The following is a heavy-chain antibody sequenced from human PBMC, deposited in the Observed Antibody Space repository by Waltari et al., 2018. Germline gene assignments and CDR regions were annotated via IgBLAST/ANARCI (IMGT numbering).Heavy chain of an antibody. Sequence: QVQLQESGPGLVKPSETLSLTCAVSGYSISSGYYWGWIRQPPGKGLEWIGSFYHSGSTYYNPSLKSGVTISVDTSKNQFSLKLSAVTAADTAVYYCARGRNRIAAAVYYYMDVWGKGTTVTVSS. CDR2: FYHSGST. CDR3: ARGRNRIAAAVYYYMDV. CDR1: GYSISSGYY. D-gene: IGHD6-13*01. V-gene: IGHV4-38-2*01. J-gene: IGHJ6*03.